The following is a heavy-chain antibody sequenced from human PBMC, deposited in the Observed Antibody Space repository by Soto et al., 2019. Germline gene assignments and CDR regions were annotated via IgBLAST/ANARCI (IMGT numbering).Heavy chain of an antibody. CDR3: ARDAYSSSCSGFGSYYYGMDV. CDR2: ISYDGSNK. Sequence: QVQLVESGGGVVQPGRSLRLSCAASGFTFSSYAMHWVRQAPGKGRERVAVISYDGSNKYYADSVKGRFTISRDNSKNTLYLQMNSLRAEDTAVYYCARDAYSSSCSGFGSYYYGMDVWGQGTTVTVSS. V-gene: IGHV3-30-3*01. CDR1: GFTFSSYA. D-gene: IGHD6-13*01. J-gene: IGHJ6*02.